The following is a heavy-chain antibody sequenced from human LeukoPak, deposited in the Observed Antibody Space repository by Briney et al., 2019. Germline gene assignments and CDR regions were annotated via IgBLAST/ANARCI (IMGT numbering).Heavy chain of an antibody. Sequence: ASVKVPCKASGYTFTRFDINWVRQAPGQGLEWMGWMIPKSGETAYAQKFQGRVTVTRNTAISTAYLELTGLTSDDTAVYYCARGTDSAYWGQGTLVTVSS. CDR1: GYTFTRFD. D-gene: IGHD4-11*01. J-gene: IGHJ4*02. CDR2: MIPKSGET. CDR3: ARGTDSAY. V-gene: IGHV1-8*02.